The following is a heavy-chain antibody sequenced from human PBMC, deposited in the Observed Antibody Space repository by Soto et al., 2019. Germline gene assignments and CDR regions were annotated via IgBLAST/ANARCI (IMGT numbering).Heavy chain of an antibody. D-gene: IGHD6-6*01. J-gene: IGHJ5*02. CDR3: AGAIRREYSSSGRNWFDP. CDR1: GFTFSSYA. V-gene: IGHV3-30-3*01. CDR2: ISYDGSNK. Sequence: QVQLVESGGGVVQPGRSLRLSCAASGFTFSSYAMHWVRQAPGKGLEWVAVISYDGSNKYYEHSVKGRFTISRDNSKNPLYLQMNSLRAADTAVYYCAGAIRREYSSSGRNWFDPWGQGTLVTVSS.